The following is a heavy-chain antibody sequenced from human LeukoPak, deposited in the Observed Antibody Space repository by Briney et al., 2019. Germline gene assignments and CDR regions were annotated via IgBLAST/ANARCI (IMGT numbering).Heavy chain of an antibody. Sequence: AGVTVSCKASGYTFTGYNMHWVRQAPGEGGEWMGWINPNSGGTNYAQKCQGWFTMPSDTSIITAYMDLNSLRSDHTAVYYCATDPGETVPAAKGPRGDYCYGMDVWGQGTTVTVSS. J-gene: IGHJ6*02. D-gene: IGHD2-2*01. CDR2: INPNSGGT. CDR3: ATDPGETVPAAKGPRGDYCYGMDV. CDR1: GYTFTGYN. V-gene: IGHV1-2*04.